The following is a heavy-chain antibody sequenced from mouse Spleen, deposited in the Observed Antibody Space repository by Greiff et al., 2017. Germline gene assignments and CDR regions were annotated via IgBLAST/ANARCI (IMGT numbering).Heavy chain of an antibody. CDR3: ARHKTAWFAY. CDR2: ISSGGGNT. J-gene: IGHJ3*01. V-gene: IGHV5-9-3*01. D-gene: IGHD4-1*01. CDR1: GFTFSSYA. Sequence: EVHLVESGGGLVKPGGSLKLSCAASGFTFSSYAMSWVRQTPEKRLEWVATISSGGGNTYYPDSVKGRFTISRDNAKNTLYLQMSSLKSEDTAMYYCARHKTAWFAYWGQGTLVTVSA.